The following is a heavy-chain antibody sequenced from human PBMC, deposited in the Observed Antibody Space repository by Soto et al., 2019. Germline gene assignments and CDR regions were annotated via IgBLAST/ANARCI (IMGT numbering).Heavy chain of an antibody. V-gene: IGHV3-74*03. Sequence: GSLRLSCAASGFTFSSYWMHWVRQAPGKGLVWVSHIDNDGSSTTYADSVRGRFTISRDNAKNTLYLQMNSLRAEDTGVYYCVRDDFVLGLDHWGLGTQVTVSS. D-gene: IGHD3-10*02. CDR1: GFTFSSYW. CDR3: VRDDFVLGLDH. J-gene: IGHJ4*02. CDR2: IDNDGSST.